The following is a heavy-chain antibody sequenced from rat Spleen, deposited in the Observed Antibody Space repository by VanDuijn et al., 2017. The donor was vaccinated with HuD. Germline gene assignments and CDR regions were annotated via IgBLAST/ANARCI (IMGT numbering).Heavy chain of an antibody. CDR3: TRGGYFRY. J-gene: IGHJ2*01. CDR2: ISYDGRST. CDR1: GFTLSDYG. V-gene: IGHV5-29*01. Sequence: EVHLVESGGGLVQPGRSLKLSCVASGFTLSDYGMAWVRQTPTKGLEWVATISYDGRSTFYRDSVRARFTISRDNAKSILYLQMDSLKSEDTATYYCTRGGYFRYWGQGVMVTVSS. D-gene: IGHD2-3*01.